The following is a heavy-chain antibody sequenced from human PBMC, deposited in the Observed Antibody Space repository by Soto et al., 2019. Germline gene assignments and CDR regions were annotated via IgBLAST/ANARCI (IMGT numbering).Heavy chain of an antibody. CDR1: GFTFSSYA. Sequence: GGSLRLSCAASGFTFSSYAMSWVRQAPGKGLEWVSAISGSGGSTYYADSVKGRFTISRDNSKNTLYLQMNSLRAEDTAVYYCAKDHIMITFGGVIGTYFDYWGQGTLVTVS. V-gene: IGHV3-23*01. CDR2: ISGSGGST. CDR3: AKDHIMITFGGVIGTYFDY. J-gene: IGHJ4*02. D-gene: IGHD3-16*02.